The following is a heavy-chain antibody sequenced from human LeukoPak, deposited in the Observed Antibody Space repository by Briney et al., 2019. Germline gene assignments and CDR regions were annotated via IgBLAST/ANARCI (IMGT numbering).Heavy chain of an antibody. CDR1: GFTFSSYW. D-gene: IGHD5-18*01. CDR2: ISTTYNYI. J-gene: IGHJ4*02. V-gene: IGHV3-21*01. CDR3: AREGYSFGSLYFDY. Sequence: GGSLRLSCAASGFTFSSYWMNWVRQTPGKGLEWVSSISTTYNYIYYADSVKGRFTISRDDAKDSLYLQMNSLRAEDTAVYYCAREGYSFGSLYFDYWGQGTLVTVSS.